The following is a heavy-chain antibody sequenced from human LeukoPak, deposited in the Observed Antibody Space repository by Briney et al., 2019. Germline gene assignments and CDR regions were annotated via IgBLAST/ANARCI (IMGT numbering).Heavy chain of an antibody. D-gene: IGHD3-22*01. CDR3: ARDAHYYDSSGHKDY. V-gene: IGHV1-46*01. J-gene: IGHJ4*02. CDR2: INPSGGST. Sequence: INPSGGSTSYAQKFQGRVTMTRDTSTSTVYMELSSLRSEDTAVYYCARDAHYYDSSGHKDYWGQGTLVTVSS.